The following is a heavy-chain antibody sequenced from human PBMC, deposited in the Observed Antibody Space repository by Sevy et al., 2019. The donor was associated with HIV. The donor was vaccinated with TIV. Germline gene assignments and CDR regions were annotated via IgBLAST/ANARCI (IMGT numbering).Heavy chain of an antibody. CDR2: ISGSGGST. V-gene: IGHV3-23*01. D-gene: IGHD3-3*01. J-gene: IGHJ6*02. CDR3: AKKREYYDFWSGYYGMDV. CDR1: GFTFSSYA. Sequence: GGSLRLSCAASGFTFSSYAMSWVRQAPGKGLEWVSAISGSGGSTYYADSVKGRFTISRDNSKNTLYLQMNSLRDEDTAVYYCAKKREYYDFWSGYYGMDVWGQGTTVTVSS.